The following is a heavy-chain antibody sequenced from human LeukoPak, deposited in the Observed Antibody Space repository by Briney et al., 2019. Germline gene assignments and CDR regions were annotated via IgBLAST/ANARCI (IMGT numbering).Heavy chain of an antibody. CDR1: GGSISSGSYY. V-gene: IGHV4-39*01. CDR2: IYYSGST. D-gene: IGHD3-3*01. J-gene: IGHJ4*02. CDR3: ASHNYDFWSAYSPFDY. Sequence: KPSETLSLTCTVSGGSISSGSYYWGWIRQPPGKGLEWIVTIYYSGSTYYNPSLKSRATISVDTSKNQFSLRLSSVTAADTAVYYCASHNYDFWSAYSPFDYWGQGTLVTVSS.